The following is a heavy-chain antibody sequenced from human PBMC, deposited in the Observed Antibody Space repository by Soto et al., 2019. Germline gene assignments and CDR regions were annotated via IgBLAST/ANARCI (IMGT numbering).Heavy chain of an antibody. CDR1: GGSFSGYY. J-gene: IGHJ4*02. V-gene: IGHV4-34*01. Sequence: SETLSLTCAIYGGSFSGYYWSWIRQPPGKGLEWIGEINHSGSTNYNPSLKSRVTISVDTSKNQFSLKLSSVTAADTAVYYCAKTHYYDSSGYRPFDYWGQGTLVTVSS. CDR2: INHSGST. CDR3: AKTHYYDSSGYRPFDY. D-gene: IGHD3-22*01.